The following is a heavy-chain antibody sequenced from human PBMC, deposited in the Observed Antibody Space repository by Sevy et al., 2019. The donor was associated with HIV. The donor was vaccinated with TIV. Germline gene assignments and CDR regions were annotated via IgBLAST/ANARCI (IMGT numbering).Heavy chain of an antibody. CDR2: ITWNGGST. Sequence: GGSLRLSCAASGFTFDDYGMSWVRQAPGKGLEWVSGITWNGGSTGYADSVKGRFTISRDNAKNSLYLQMNSLRAEDTALYYCASFQGRTSYYGSGSFYYWGQGTLVTVSS. CDR3: ASFQGRTSYYGSGSFYY. V-gene: IGHV3-20*04. J-gene: IGHJ4*02. D-gene: IGHD3-10*01. CDR1: GFTFDDYG.